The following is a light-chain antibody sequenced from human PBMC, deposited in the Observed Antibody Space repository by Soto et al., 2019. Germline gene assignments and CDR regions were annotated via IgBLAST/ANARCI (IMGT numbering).Light chain of an antibody. V-gene: IGKV1-5*01. CDR3: QQYNTYST. CDR1: QSISRW. J-gene: IGKJ5*01. CDR2: DAS. Sequence: DIQMPQSPSTLSASVGESLTITCRASQSISRWLAWYQQKPGKDPKALIYDASTLRSGVPSRFSGGGSGTEFTLTISSLQPEDFATYYCQQYNTYSTVGQGKRLENK.